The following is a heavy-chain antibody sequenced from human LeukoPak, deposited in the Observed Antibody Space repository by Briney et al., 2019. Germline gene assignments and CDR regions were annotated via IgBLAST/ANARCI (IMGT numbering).Heavy chain of an antibody. J-gene: IGHJ4*02. CDR3: ARDYGLYYYGSGSPLDY. Sequence: SGTLSLTCAVSGGSISSSNWWSWVRQPPGKGLEWIGEIYHSGSTNYNPSLKSRVTISVDKSKNQFSLKLSSVTAADTAVYYCARDYGLYYYGSGSPLDYWGQGTLVTVSS. D-gene: IGHD3-10*01. CDR2: IYHSGST. CDR1: GGSISSSNW. V-gene: IGHV4-4*02.